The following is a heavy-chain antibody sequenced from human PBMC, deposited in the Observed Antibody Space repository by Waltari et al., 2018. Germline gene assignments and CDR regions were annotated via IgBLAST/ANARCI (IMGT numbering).Heavy chain of an antibody. D-gene: IGHD2-2*01. Sequence: EVQLVESGGGLVQPGGSLRLSCGASGFTFSRYWMSWVRQTPGEGLRGVANINYEGSQKYYVDSVKGRFTISRDNAKNSVYLKMNSLRVEDTAVYYCAKSRGFEYWGQGALITVSS. CDR2: INYEGSQK. V-gene: IGHV3-7*01. CDR3: AKSRGFEY. J-gene: IGHJ4*02. CDR1: GFTFSRYW.